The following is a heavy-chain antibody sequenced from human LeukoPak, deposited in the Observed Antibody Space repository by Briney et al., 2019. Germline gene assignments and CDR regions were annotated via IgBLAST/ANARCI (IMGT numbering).Heavy chain of an antibody. D-gene: IGHD2-2*01. J-gene: IGHJ4*02. Sequence: GGSLRLSCAASGFTFRSYAMHWVRQAPGKGLEWVAVISYDAINKYYADSVKGRFTISRDNSKYTLYLQMNSLRAEDTAVYYCAKGYCSSTSCLKTDWGQGALVTVSS. V-gene: IGHV3-30*18. CDR2: ISYDAINK. CDR1: GFTFRSYA. CDR3: AKGYCSSTSCLKTD.